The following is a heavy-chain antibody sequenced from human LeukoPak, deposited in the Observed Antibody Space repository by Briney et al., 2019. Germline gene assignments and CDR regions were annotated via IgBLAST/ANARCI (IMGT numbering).Heavy chain of an antibody. CDR3: ATRLCSTSGCRAYSQYSLDI. J-gene: IGHJ6*04. Sequence: GGSLRLSCAATGFNFSGYWMTGVRQAPGKGLEWVANIKEDGGEGYYVDSVRGRFIISRDNAKNSLYLQMNSLRAEDTAVYHCATRLCSTSGCRAYSQYSLDIWGRGTTVTVSS. CDR1: GFNFSGYW. CDR2: IKEDGGEG. V-gene: IGHV3-7*01. D-gene: IGHD2-8*01.